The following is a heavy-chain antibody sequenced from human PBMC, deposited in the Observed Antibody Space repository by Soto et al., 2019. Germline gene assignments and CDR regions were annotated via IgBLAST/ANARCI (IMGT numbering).Heavy chain of an antibody. CDR2: ITGSGDIT. CDR1: GFTFTFYA. J-gene: IGHJ4*02. D-gene: IGHD3-22*01. CDR3: AKEEDSGGYKGFSFDF. Sequence: PGGSLRLSCAASGFTFTFYAMSWVRQAPGKGLQWVSGITGSGDITYYADSVKDRFTISRDNSKNTLYLQMNGLRAEDTAVYYCAKEEDSGGYKGFSFDFWGQGALVTVSS. V-gene: IGHV3-23*01.